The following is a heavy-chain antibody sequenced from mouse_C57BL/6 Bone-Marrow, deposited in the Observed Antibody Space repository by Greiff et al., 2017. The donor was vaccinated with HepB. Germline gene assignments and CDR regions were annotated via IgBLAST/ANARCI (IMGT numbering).Heavy chain of an antibody. J-gene: IGHJ2*01. V-gene: IGHV1-59*01. CDR3: TLYFDY. CDR2: IDPSDSYT. Sequence: QVQLQQPGAELVRPGTSVKLSCKASGYTFTSYWMHWVKQRPGQGLEWIGVIDPSDSYTNYNQKFKGKATMTADTSSNTAYLQLSSLTSEDTAVYYCTLYFDYWGQGTTLTVSS. D-gene: IGHD6-1*01. CDR1: GYTFTSYW.